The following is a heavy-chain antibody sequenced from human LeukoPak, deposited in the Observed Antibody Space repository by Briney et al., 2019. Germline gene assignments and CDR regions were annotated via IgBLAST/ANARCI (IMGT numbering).Heavy chain of an antibody. Sequence: GGSLRLSCAASGFTFSSYAMSWVRQAPGKGLEWVSAISGSGGSTYYADSVRGRFTISRDNSRNALYLQLSRLRVDDTAFYYCPKPLLTPGNWGPGTLVTVSS. CDR3: PKPLLTPGN. J-gene: IGHJ4*02. V-gene: IGHV3-23*01. CDR2: ISGSGGST. D-gene: IGHD4-23*01. CDR1: GFTFSSYA.